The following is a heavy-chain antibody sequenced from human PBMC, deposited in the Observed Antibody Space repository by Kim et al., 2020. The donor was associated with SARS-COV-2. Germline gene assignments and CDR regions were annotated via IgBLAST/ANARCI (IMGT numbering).Heavy chain of an antibody. V-gene: IGHV4-4*02. CDR1: GGSISSSNW. Sequence: SETLSLTCAVSGGSISSSNWWCWVRQPPGKGLEWFGEIYHSGSTNYNPSLKSRVTISVDKSTNKFSLKLSSVTAADTAVYYCARRTHTYVLDWGQGTLVTVSS. CDR2: IYHSGST. CDR3: ARRTHTYVLD. D-gene: IGHD2-15*01. J-gene: IGHJ4*02.